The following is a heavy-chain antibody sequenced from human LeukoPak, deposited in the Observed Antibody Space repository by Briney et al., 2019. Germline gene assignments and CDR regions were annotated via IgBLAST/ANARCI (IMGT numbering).Heavy chain of an antibody. Sequence: SETMSLTCTVAGGSISSYYWSWIQQPAGKGLEWIGRIHTSGSTNYNPSLKSRVTMSVDTSKNQFSLKLSSVTAADTAVYYCARVGTSVREAFYYWGQGTLVTVSS. V-gene: IGHV4-4*07. J-gene: IGHJ4*02. CDR2: IHTSGST. D-gene: IGHD3-10*01. CDR3: ARVGTSVREAFYY. CDR1: GGSISSYY.